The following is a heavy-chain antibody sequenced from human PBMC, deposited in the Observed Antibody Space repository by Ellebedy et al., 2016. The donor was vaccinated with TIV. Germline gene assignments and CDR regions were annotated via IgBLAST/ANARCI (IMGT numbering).Heavy chain of an antibody. V-gene: IGHV5-10-1*01. Sequence: GESLKISCKGSGNSFINYWISWVRQMPGKGLEWMGKINPSDSSTKYSPSFQGHVTISADKSISTAYLQWSSLKVSDTAMYYCASTNGEITWGQGTLVTVSS. J-gene: IGHJ5*02. CDR1: GNSFINYW. CDR2: INPSDSST. CDR3: ASTNGEIT. D-gene: IGHD3-10*01.